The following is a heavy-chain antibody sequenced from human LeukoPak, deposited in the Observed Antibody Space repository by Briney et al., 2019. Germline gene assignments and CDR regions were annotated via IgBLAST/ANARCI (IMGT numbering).Heavy chain of an antibody. V-gene: IGHV1-18*01. CDR2: ISAYNGNT. D-gene: IGHD3-10*01. CDR3: AREMFQLLWFGELSPYYYYYGMDV. J-gene: IGHJ6*02. CDR1: DYTFTSYG. Sequence: ASVKVSCKASDYTFTSYGISWVRQAPGQGLEWMGWISAYNGNTSYAQKLQGRVTMTIDTSTSTAYMELRSLRSDDTAVYYCAREMFQLLWFGELSPYYYYYGMDVWGQGTTVTVSS.